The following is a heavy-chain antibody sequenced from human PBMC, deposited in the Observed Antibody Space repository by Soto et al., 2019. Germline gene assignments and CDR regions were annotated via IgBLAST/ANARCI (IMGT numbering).Heavy chain of an antibody. D-gene: IGHD3-22*01. CDR3: ARGDGDYYDGNGYLGRH. CDR1: GFTVSSYG. Sequence: GGSLRLSCAASGFTVSSYGVHWVRQAPGKGLEWVSRIKSDGSGTTYADSVKGRPTISRDNAKNTLYLQMNSLRAEDTAVYYCARGDGDYYDGNGYLGRHWGQGTLVTVSS. J-gene: IGHJ4*02. V-gene: IGHV3-74*01. CDR2: IKSDGSGT.